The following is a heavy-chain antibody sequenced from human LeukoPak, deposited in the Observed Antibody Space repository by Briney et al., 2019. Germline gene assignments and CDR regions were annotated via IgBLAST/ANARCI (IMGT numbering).Heavy chain of an antibody. J-gene: IGHJ4*02. D-gene: IGHD6-19*01. CDR1: GYTFTGYY. CDR3: ARGWDSSGWYVY. Sequence: GASVKVSCKASGYTFTGYYMHWVRQAPGQGLEWMGWINPNSGGTNYAQKLQGRVTMTRDTSISTAYMELSRLRSDDTAVYYCARGWDSSGWYVYWGQGTLVTVSS. CDR2: INPNSGGT. V-gene: IGHV1-2*02.